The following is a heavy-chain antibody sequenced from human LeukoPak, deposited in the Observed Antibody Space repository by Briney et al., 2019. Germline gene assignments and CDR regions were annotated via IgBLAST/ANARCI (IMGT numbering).Heavy chain of an antibody. D-gene: IGHD3-10*01. Sequence: LTCAVSGYSLGKNYYWGWIRQSPGKGLEWVGRIKSKTDGGTTDYAAPVKGRFIISRDDSKNTLYLQMNSLKTEDTAVFYCTTVWFGESSFGYWGQGTLVTVSS. J-gene: IGHJ4*02. V-gene: IGHV3-15*01. CDR1: GYSLGKNYY. CDR3: TTVWFGESSFGY. CDR2: IKSKTDGGTT.